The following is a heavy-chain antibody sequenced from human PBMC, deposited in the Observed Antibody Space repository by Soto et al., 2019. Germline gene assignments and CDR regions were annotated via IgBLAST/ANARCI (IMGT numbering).Heavy chain of an antibody. CDR2: ISAYNGNT. Sequence: ASVKVSCKASGYTFTSYVISWVRQAPGQGLEWMGWISAYNGNTNYAQKLQGRVTMTTDTSTSTAYMELRSLRSDDTAVYYCARDGGIVVVPAAENYYYYYYGMDVWGQGTTVTVSS. CDR3: ARDGGIVVVPAAENYYYYYYGMDV. J-gene: IGHJ6*02. D-gene: IGHD2-2*01. V-gene: IGHV1-18*01. CDR1: GYTFTSYV.